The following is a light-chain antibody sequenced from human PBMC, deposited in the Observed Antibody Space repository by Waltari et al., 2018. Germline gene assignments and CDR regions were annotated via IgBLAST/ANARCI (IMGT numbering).Light chain of an antibody. V-gene: IGLV2-8*01. CDR2: DVN. CDR3: SSYVGADTAV. J-gene: IGLJ1*01. CDR1: ARDMGAHDS. Sequence: QSALTQPPSASGSPGQSITISCTGSARDMGAHDSVSWYQQHPGKAPKLLLYDVNRRPSGFPFRFSGSKSGNTASLTVSGLQTEDEADYYCSSYVGADTAVFGPGTKVTVL.